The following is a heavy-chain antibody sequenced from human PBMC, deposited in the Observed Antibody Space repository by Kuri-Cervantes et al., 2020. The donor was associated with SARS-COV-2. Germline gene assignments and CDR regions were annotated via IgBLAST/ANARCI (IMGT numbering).Heavy chain of an antibody. Sequence: SETLSLTCAVYGGSFSGYYWSWIRQPPGKGLEWIGYIYYSGSTNCNPSLKSRVTISVDTSKNQFSLKLSSVTAADTAVYYCARDGRGVDTAVRYFDYWGQGTLVTVSS. CDR3: ARDGRGVDTAVRYFDY. CDR1: GGSFSGYY. V-gene: IGHV4-59*01. D-gene: IGHD5-18*01. J-gene: IGHJ4*02. CDR2: IYYSGST.